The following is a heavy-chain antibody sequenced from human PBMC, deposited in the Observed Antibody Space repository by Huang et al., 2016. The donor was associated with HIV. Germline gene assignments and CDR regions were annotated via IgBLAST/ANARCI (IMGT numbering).Heavy chain of an antibody. CDR2: IYHSVTT. Sequence: QLQLQESGPGLVKPSETLSLTCTVSGGSISSSCYYWGWIRQPPGKGLEWIGGIYHSVTTYYNPSLKSRVTISVDTARTQFSLKLSSVTAADTAVYYCAAHGRIVGIPAAPLRFDPWGQGTLVTVSS. CDR3: AAHGRIVGIPAAPLRFDP. V-gene: IGHV4-39*01. D-gene: IGHD6-13*01. J-gene: IGHJ5*02. CDR1: GGSISSSCYY.